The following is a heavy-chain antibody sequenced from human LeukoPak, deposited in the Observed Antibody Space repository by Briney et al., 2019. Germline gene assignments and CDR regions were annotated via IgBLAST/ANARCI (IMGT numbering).Heavy chain of an antibody. CDR2: INHSGST. D-gene: IGHD3-9*01. Sequence: PSETLSLTCAVYGGSFSGYYWSWIRQPPGKGLEWIGEINHSGSTNYNPFLKSRVTISVDTSKNQFSLKLSSVTAADTAVYYCARFDYDILTGYYKAFDYWGQGTLVTVSS. V-gene: IGHV4-34*01. CDR1: GGSFSGYY. CDR3: ARFDYDILTGYYKAFDY. J-gene: IGHJ4*02.